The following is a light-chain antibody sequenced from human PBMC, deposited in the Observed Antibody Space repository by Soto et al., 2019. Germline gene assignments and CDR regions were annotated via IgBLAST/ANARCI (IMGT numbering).Light chain of an antibody. CDR3: QQYNNWPWT. Sequence: EIVMTQSPVTLSVSPGKRATLSCRASQSVSSSLAWYQQKPGQAPRLLVYGASTRATGIPARFSGSGSGTEFTLTISSPQSEDFAVYYCQQYNNWPWTFGQGTKVEIK. V-gene: IGKV3-15*01. J-gene: IGKJ1*01. CDR2: GAS. CDR1: QSVSSS.